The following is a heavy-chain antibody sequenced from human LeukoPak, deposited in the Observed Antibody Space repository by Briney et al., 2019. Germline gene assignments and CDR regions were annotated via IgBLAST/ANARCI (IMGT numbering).Heavy chain of an antibody. CDR3: ARGLGSSWYSYYYMDV. CDR1: GYTFTSYD. D-gene: IGHD6-13*01. V-gene: IGHV1-8*03. Sequence: ASVKVSCKASGYTFTSYDINWVRQATGQGLEWMGWMNPNSGNTGYAQKFQGRVTITRNTSISTAYMELSSLGSEDTAVYYCARGLGSSWYSYYYMDVWGKGTTVTVSS. J-gene: IGHJ6*03. CDR2: MNPNSGNT.